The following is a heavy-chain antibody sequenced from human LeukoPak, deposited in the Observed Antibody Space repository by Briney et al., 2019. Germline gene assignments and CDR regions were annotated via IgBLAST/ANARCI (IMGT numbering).Heavy chain of an antibody. CDR1: GYRFTTYW. CDR2: IYHGDYET. J-gene: IGHJ3*02. V-gene: IGHV5-51*01. CDR3: VTTLYSGIYGDAFDI. D-gene: IGHD1-26*01. Sequence: EALKISFQGSGYRFTTYWIGWGRPRPGKGVEGMGIIYHGDYETRYSTSFQGQVNISDDKSKKTTYLQWSSLKASDTANYYCVTTLYSGIYGDAFDIWGQGTMVTVSS.